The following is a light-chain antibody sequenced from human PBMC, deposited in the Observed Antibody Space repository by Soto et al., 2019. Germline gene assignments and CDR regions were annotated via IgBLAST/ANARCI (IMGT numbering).Light chain of an antibody. J-gene: IGKJ2*01. CDR3: QQYYTTPQT. CDR2: WAS. CDR1: HSLLYGGNDRDY. V-gene: IGKV4-1*01. Sequence: ILMSTTHRSLAVSLGETATLDFRSSHSLLYGGNDRDYLAGYQHNPGQPPKRLMYWASTREAGVPQRFSGSGSATHFTLTISNLQAEDVATYYCQQYYTTPQTLGQVTKVDI.